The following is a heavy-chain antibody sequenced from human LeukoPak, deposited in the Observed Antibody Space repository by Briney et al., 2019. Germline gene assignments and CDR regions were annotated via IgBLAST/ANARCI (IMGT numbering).Heavy chain of an antibody. Sequence: PSETLSLTCTVSGGSISSSSYYWGWIRQPPGKGLEWIGRIYYSGTTFYNPSLKSRVTISVDTSKNQFSLRLSSVTAADTAVYYCARDGGNCGGNCWHVFDIWGQGTMVTVS. CDR2: IYYSGTT. V-gene: IGHV4-39*07. J-gene: IGHJ3*02. CDR3: ARDGGNCGGNCWHVFDI. D-gene: IGHD2-21*02. CDR1: GGSISSSSYY.